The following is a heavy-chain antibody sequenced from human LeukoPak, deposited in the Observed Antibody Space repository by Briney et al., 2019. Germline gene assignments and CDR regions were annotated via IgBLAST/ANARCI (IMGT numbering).Heavy chain of an antibody. Sequence: WATLKVSCKASGGTFSSYAFSWVRQAPGQGLEWMGGIIPIFGTANYAQKFQGRVTITTDESTSTAYMELSSLRSADTSVYDCARANSSSWEYDFDYWGQGTLVTVSS. J-gene: IGHJ4*02. CDR3: ARANSSSWEYDFDY. CDR2: IIPIFGTA. V-gene: IGHV1-69*05. D-gene: IGHD6-13*01. CDR1: GGTFSSYA.